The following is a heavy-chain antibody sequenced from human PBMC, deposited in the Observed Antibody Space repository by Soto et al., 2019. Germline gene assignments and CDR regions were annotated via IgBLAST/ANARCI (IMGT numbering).Heavy chain of an antibody. D-gene: IGHD3-3*02. CDR3: ARLPSRHLVDY. CDR1: GSSINSSGYY. V-gene: IGHV4-39*01. J-gene: IGHJ4*02. CDR2: MFYGVST. Sequence: SETLSLTCAVSGSSINSSGYYWGWIRQPPGKGLEWIGSMFYGVSTYYNPSLKSRVTVSVDTSKNQFSLNLRSVTAADTAVYYCARLPSRHLVDYWGQGTLVTVSS.